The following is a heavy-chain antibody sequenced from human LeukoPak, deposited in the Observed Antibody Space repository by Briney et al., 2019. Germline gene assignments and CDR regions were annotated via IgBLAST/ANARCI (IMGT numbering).Heavy chain of an antibody. CDR3: ARDHGCSGGGCYSKIDC. V-gene: IGHV3-21*01. CDR1: GFTFSSYS. J-gene: IGHJ4*02. Sequence: PGGSLRLSCAASGFTFSSYSMNWVRQAPGKGLEWVSSISSSSNHIYYADSVKGRFTISRDNAKNSLFLQMNTLRAEDTAVYYCARDHGCSGGGCYSKIDCWGQGTLVTVSS. CDR2: ISSSSNHI. D-gene: IGHD2-15*01.